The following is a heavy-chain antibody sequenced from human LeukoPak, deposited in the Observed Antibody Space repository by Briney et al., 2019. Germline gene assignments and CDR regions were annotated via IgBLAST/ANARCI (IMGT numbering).Heavy chain of an antibody. D-gene: IGHD2-8*01. CDR1: GFTFSSYA. Sequence: GGSLRLSCAASGFTFSSYAMHWVRQAPGKGLEWVAVISYDGSNKYHADSVKGRFTISRDNSKNTLYLQMNSLRAEDTAVYYCARPLTRRALNAFDIWGQGTMVTVSS. J-gene: IGHJ3*02. CDR2: ISYDGSNK. V-gene: IGHV3-30-3*01. CDR3: ARPLTRRALNAFDI.